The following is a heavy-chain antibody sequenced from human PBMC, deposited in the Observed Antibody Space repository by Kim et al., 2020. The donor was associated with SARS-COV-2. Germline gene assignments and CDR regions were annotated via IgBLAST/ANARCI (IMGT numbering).Heavy chain of an antibody. J-gene: IGHJ6*02. CDR3: ATTTVTTYGYYYYGMDV. CDR2: ISYDGSNK. V-gene: IGHV3-30*03. CDR1: GFTFSSYG. D-gene: IGHD4-17*01. Sequence: GGSLRLSCAASGFTFSSYGIHWVRQAPGKGLEWVAVISYDGSNKYYADSVKGRFTISRDNSKNTLYLQMNSLRAEDTAVYYCATTTVTTYGYYYYGMDVWGQGTTVTVSS.